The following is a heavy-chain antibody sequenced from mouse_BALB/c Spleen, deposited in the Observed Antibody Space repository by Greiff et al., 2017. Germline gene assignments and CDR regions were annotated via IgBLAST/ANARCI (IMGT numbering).Heavy chain of an antibody. Sequence: QVQLKQSGPELVKPGASVRISCKASGYTFTSYYIHWVKQRPGQGLEWIGWIYPGNINTKYNEKFKGKATLTADKSSSTAYMQLSSLTSEDSAVYFCARGLEVRLFDYWGQGTTLTVSS. J-gene: IGHJ2*01. V-gene: IGHV1S56*01. CDR1: GYTFTSYY. CDR3: ARGLEVRLFDY. CDR2: IYPGNINT. D-gene: IGHD2-10*02.